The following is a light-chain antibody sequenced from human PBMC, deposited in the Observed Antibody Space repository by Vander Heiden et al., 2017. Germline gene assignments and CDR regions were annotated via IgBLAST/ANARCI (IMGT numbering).Light chain of an antibody. J-gene: IGLJ3*02. V-gene: IGLV1-40*01. CDR2: GNI. Sequence: VLRQPPSVSGAPGQRVSIYGTGSSSNIGTGYEVHRFQQLPRTDPKVLIYGNINRPSGVPGRFSGSKSGTSASLAITGLQAEDEADYYCQSYDSSLSGWVFGGGTKLTVL. CDR1: SSNIGTGYE. CDR3: QSYDSSLSGWV.